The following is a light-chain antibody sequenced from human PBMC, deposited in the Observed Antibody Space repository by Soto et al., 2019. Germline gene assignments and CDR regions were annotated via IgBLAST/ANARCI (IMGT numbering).Light chain of an antibody. J-gene: IGKJ3*01. V-gene: IGKV3-15*01. CDR2: GAS. CDR1: QSVSSD. CDR3: QQYNNWPPLFT. Sequence: EIVMTQSPATLSVSPGERATLSCRASQSVSSDLAWYQQKPGQAPRLLIYGASTRATGIPARFSASGSGTEFILTISSLQSEAFAVYYCQQYNNWPPLFTFGPGTKVDI.